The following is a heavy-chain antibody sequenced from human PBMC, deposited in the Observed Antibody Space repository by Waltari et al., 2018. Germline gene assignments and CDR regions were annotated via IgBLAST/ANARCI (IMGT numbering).Heavy chain of an antibody. J-gene: IGHJ6*02. CDR1: GGSISSSSYY. Sequence: QLQLQESGPGLVKPSETLSLTCTVSGGSISSSSYYWGWIRQPPGKGLEWIGSIYYSGSTYYDPALKSRVTISVDTSKNQYSLKLSSVTAADTAVYYWARDMVQGVIVRYYGMDVWGQGTTVTVSS. CDR2: IYYSGST. D-gene: IGHD3-10*01. V-gene: IGHV4-39*07. CDR3: ARDMVQGVIVRYYGMDV.